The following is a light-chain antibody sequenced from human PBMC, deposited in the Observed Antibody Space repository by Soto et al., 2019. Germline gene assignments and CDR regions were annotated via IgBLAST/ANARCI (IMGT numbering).Light chain of an antibody. J-gene: IGKJ5*01. CDR3: QQSYTTPVT. Sequence: DVQITQSPASLSASVGDRVSITCRTSFTVSGYLNWWQQRPGKAPTLLIYGTFKLHSGVPLRFSGSGSGADFTLSITNVQPEDIATYYCQQSYTTPVTFGPGTRL. CDR1: FTVSGY. V-gene: IGKV1-39*01. CDR2: GTF.